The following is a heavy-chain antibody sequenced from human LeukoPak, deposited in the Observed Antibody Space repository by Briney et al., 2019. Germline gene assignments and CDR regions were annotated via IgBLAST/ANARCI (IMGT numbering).Heavy chain of an antibody. CDR1: GFTFSSYA. CDR2: ISYDGSNK. V-gene: IGHV3-30-3*01. J-gene: IGHJ4*02. Sequence: GGSLRLSCAASGFTFSSYAMHWVRQAPGKGLEWVAVISYDGSNKYYADSVKGRFTISRDNSKNTLYLQMNGLRAEDTAVYYCAREGGSSGWYFDYWGQGTLVTVSS. D-gene: IGHD6-19*01. CDR3: AREGGSSGWYFDY.